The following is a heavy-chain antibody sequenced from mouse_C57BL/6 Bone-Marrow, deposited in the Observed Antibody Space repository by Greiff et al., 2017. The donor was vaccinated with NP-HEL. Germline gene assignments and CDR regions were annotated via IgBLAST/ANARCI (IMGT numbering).Heavy chain of an antibody. D-gene: IGHD1-1*01. V-gene: IGHV1-19*01. Sequence: EVQLQQSGPVLVKPGASVKMSCKASGYTFTDYYMNWVKQSHGKSLEWIGVINPYNGGTSYNQKFKGKATLTVDKSSSTAYMEPNSLTSEDSAVYYCARVTTVAFDYWGQGTTLTVSS. CDR3: ARVTTVAFDY. CDR2: INPYNGGT. J-gene: IGHJ2*01. CDR1: GYTFTDYY.